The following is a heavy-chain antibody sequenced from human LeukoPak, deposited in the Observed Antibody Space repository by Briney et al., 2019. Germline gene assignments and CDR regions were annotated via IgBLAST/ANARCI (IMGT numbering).Heavy chain of an antibody. CDR1: GGSVPSYY. J-gene: IGHJ5*02. D-gene: IGHD6-19*01. CDR2: IYYSGST. V-gene: IGHV4-59*02. CDR3: GRGGAVAHGANWFDL. Sequence: PSETLSLTWTGTGGSVPSYYWSWIRQPPGKGLEWIGYIYYSGSTNYNPSLKSRVTMSVDTSMKQFSLRLISVTAADTAVYYCGRGGAVAHGANWFDLWGQGTLVTVSS.